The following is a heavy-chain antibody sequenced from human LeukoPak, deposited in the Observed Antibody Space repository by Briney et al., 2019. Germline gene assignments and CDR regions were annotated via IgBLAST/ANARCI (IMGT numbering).Heavy chain of an antibody. CDR2: IFYSGST. Sequence: SETLSLTCTVSSGSINNYFWSWIRQPPGKGLEWIGDIFYSGSTNYNPSLKSRVTISVDTSKNQFSLKLSSVTAADTAVYYRARVGLGYYDSSGDPYFDYWGQGTLVTVSS. D-gene: IGHD3-22*01. CDR3: ARVGLGYYDSSGDPYFDY. V-gene: IGHV4-59*01. J-gene: IGHJ4*02. CDR1: SGSINNYF.